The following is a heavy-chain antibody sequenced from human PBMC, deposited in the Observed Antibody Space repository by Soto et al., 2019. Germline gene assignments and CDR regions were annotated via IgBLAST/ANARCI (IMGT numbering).Heavy chain of an antibody. J-gene: IGHJ5*02. V-gene: IGHV4-39*01. Sequence: SETLSLTCSVSGDSISESRFYWAWIRQPPGEGLEWIGSIYHTGNAYYNPSLKSRVTIFVDTSKNQFSLKLTSVTAADTALYYCARDYFDSSDSNTNWFDPWGQGALVTVYS. CDR1: GDSISESRFY. CDR2: IYHTGNA. D-gene: IGHD3-22*01. CDR3: ARDYFDSSDSNTNWFDP.